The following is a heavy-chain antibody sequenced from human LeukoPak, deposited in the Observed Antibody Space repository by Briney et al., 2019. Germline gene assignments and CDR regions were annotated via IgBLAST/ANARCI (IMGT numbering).Heavy chain of an antibody. V-gene: IGHV1-2*02. CDR2: INPSSGGT. J-gene: IGHJ6*03. Sequence: ASVKVSCKPSGYTFTGYYMHWVRQAPGQGLEWMGWINPSSGGTNYPQKFQGRVTMTRDTSLSTAYMELSGLRSADTAVYYCARGVVAATFYYYMDVWDKGTTVTVSS. CDR1: GYTFTGYY. D-gene: IGHD2-15*01. CDR3: ARGVVAATFYYYMDV.